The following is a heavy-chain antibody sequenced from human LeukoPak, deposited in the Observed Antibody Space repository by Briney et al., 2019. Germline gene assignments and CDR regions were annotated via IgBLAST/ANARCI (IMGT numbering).Heavy chain of an antibody. CDR3: AREVGRGSSSSFDY. CDR2: ISAYNGNT. D-gene: IGHD6-13*01. CDR1: GYTFTSYG. Sequence: ASVKVSCKASGYTFTSYGISWVRQAPGQGLEWMGWISAYNGNTNYAQKLQGRVTMTTDTSTSTAYMELSSLRSEDTAVYYCAREVGRGSSSSFDYWGQGTLVTVSS. J-gene: IGHJ4*02. V-gene: IGHV1-18*01.